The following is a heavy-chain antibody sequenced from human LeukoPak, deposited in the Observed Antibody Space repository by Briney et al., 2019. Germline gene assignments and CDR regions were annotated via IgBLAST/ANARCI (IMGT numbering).Heavy chain of an antibody. J-gene: IGHJ4*02. Sequence: SQTLSLTCTVSGGSISSGDYYWSWIRQPPGKGLECIGYIYYSGSTYYNPSLKSRVTISVDTSKNQFSLKLSSVTAADTAVYYCARGDSGYDPSDYWGQGTLVTVSS. CDR2: IYYSGST. CDR1: GGSISSGDYY. V-gene: IGHV4-30-4*08. D-gene: IGHD5-12*01. CDR3: ARGDSGYDPSDY.